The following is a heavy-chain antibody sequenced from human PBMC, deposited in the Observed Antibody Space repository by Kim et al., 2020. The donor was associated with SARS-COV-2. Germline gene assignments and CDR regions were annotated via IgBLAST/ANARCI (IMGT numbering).Heavy chain of an antibody. V-gene: IGHV3-49*04. J-gene: IGHJ5*02. CDR1: GFSFVDYA. CDR3: TRGRSWFDR. Sequence: GGSLRLSCATSGFSFVDYAMSWVRQAPGKGLEWVGFIRSKAYGATTEYAASVKGRFTISRDDSKSIVYLQMNSMKTEDTALYYCTRGRSWFDRWGQGTLVTASS. CDR2: IRSKAYGATT.